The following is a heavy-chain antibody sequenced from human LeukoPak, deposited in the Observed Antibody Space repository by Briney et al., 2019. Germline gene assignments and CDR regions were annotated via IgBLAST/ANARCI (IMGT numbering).Heavy chain of an antibody. Sequence: PGGSLRLSCAASGFIFSGYWMTWVRQAPRKGLEWVANMKQDGSERYYVDSVKGRFTIFRDNAKSSLYLQMNSLRVEDTAVYYCARYLAFRADYYFDYWGQGTLVTVSS. V-gene: IGHV3-7*01. J-gene: IGHJ4*02. CDR1: GFIFSGYW. CDR2: MKQDGSER. CDR3: ARYLAFRADYYFDY.